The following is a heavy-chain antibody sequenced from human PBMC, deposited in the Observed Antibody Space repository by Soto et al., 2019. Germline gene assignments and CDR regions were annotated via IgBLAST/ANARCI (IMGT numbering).Heavy chain of an antibody. D-gene: IGHD2-21*01. J-gene: IGHJ6*02. V-gene: IGHV3-48*02. Sequence: EVQLVESGGGLVQPGGSLRLSCAASGFTFSSYSMNWVRQAPGKGLEWVSYISSSSSTIYYADSVKGRFTISRDHANNSPYLLMNSPRDEAPAVYYCVRSCGYYYYYGMDVWCQGTTVTVSS. CDR1: GFTFSSYS. CDR3: VRSCGYYYYYGMDV. CDR2: ISSSSSTI.